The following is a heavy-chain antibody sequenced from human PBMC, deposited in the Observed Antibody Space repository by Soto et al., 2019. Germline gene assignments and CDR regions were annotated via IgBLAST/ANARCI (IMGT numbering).Heavy chain of an antibody. J-gene: IGHJ4*02. V-gene: IGHV1-18*04. CDR1: GYTFASYG. D-gene: IGHD2-8*02. CDR2: ISGYNGNT. CDR3: ARDCNGGLCYPIY. Sequence: QVQLVQSGAEMKKPGASVKVSCKASGYTFASYGVSWVRQAPGQGLEWMGWISGYNGNTNYAQRLQGRVTMTTDTXTSTAYMELRSLRSDDTAVYYCARDCNGGLCYPIYWGQGTLVTVSS.